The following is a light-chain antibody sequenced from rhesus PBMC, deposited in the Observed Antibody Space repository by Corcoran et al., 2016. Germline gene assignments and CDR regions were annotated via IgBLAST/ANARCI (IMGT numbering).Light chain of an antibody. CDR2: IAS. CDR3: QQYYRDPLT. J-gene: IGKJ4*01. CDR1: QSFSSS. Sequence: DIQMTQSPSSLSASVGDTVTITCRASQSFSSSLAWYPQQPGKAPKLLIYIASSLQSGVPWRFSGCKSGTDFNLTISSLQPEDISSYYCQQYYRDPLTFGGGTKVELK. V-gene: IGKV1-46*01.